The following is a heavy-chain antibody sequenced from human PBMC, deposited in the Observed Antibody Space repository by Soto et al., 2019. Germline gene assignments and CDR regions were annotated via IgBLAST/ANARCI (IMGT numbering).Heavy chain of an antibody. V-gene: IGHV4-59*01. J-gene: IGHJ4*02. D-gene: IGHD1-26*01. CDR1: GGSLSSYY. Sequence: SETLSLTCPVSGGSLSSYYLSWIRQPPGKGLEWIGYIYYSGSTNYNPSLKSRVTISVDTSKNQFSLKLSSVTAADTAVYYCARKMTNSAPFDYWGQGTLVTVSS. CDR3: ARKMTNSAPFDY. CDR2: IYYSGST.